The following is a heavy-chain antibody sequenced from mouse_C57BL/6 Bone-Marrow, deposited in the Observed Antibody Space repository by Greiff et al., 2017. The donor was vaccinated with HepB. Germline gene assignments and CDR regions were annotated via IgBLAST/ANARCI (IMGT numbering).Heavy chain of an antibody. CDR3: APRGIYSNPWYFDV. V-gene: IGHV1-39*01. J-gene: IGHJ1*03. Sequence: VHVKQSGPELVKPGASVKISCKASGYSFTDYNMNWVKQSNGKSLEWIGVINPNYGTTSYNQKFKGKATLTVDQSSSTAYMQLNSLTSEDSAVYYCAPRGIYSNPWYFDVWGTGTTVTVSS. CDR2: INPNYGTT. CDR1: GYSFTDYN. D-gene: IGHD2-5*01.